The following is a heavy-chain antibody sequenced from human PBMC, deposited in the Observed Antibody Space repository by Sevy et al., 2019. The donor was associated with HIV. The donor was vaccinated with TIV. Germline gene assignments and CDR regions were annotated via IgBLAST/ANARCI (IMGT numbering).Heavy chain of an antibody. CDR1: GFTFSSYW. V-gene: IGHV3-74*01. CDR2: INEDGSTT. Sequence: GGSLRLSCAASGFTFSSYWMHWVHQAPGKGLVWVSRINEDGSTTNYADSVKGRFTISRDNAKNTLYLQMNSLRAEDTAVYYCARSGGGVFQLDYWGQGTLVTVSS. D-gene: IGHD3-16*01. CDR3: ARSGGGVFQLDY. J-gene: IGHJ4*02.